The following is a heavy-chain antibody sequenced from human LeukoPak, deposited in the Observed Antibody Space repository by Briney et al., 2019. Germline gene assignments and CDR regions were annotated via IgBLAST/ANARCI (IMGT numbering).Heavy chain of an antibody. D-gene: IGHD6-13*01. CDR2: INPNSGGT. CDR1: GYTFTGYY. CDR3: ARDSIAAAGAFTY. V-gene: IGHV1-2*02. Sequence: ASVKVSCKASGYTFTGYYMHWVRQAPGQGLEWMGWINPNSGGTNYAQKFQGKVTMTRYTSISTAYMELSRLRSDDTAVYYCARDSIAAAGAFTYSGQECLVTVSS. J-gene: IGHJ4*02.